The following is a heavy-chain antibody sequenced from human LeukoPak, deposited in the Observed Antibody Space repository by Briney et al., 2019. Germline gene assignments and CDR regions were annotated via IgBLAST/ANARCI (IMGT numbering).Heavy chain of an antibody. J-gene: IGHJ6*02. V-gene: IGHV3-48*04. D-gene: IGHD3-10*01. CDR1: GFIFSSYS. CDR2: ISSSSSTI. CDR3: ARNQAGFGELGYYYGMDV. Sequence: GGSLRLSCAASGFIFSSYSMNWVRQAPGKGLEWVSYISSSSSTIYYADSVKGRFTISRDNAKNSLYLQMNSLRAEDTAIYYCARNQAGFGELGYYYGMDVWGQGTTVTVSS.